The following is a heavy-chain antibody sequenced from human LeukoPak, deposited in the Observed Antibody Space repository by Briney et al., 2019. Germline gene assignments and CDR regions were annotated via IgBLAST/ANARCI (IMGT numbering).Heavy chain of an antibody. CDR3: AKEPVVTAPPYYYGMDV. CDR1: GFTFSSYG. CDR2: ISYDGSNK. Sequence: PGGSLRLSCAASGFTFSSYGMHWVRQAPGKGVEGVSVISYDGSNKYYADSAKGRFTISRDNSKITLYLQMNTLRSEDRAVYYCAKEPVVTAPPYYYGMDVWGQGTTVIVSS. J-gene: IGHJ6*02. D-gene: IGHD2-21*02. V-gene: IGHV3-30*18.